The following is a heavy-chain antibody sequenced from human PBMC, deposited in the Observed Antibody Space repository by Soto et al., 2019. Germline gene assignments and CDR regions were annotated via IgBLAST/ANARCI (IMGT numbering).Heavy chain of an antibody. D-gene: IGHD3-3*01. Sequence: VASVKVSCKASGYTFTGYYMHWVRQAPGQGLEWMGGIIPIFGTANYAQKFQGRVTITADESTSTAYMELSGLRSEDTAVYYCARDRRFLEWSPTPYYYYGMDVWGQGTTVTVSS. CDR1: GYTFTGYY. CDR3: ARDRRFLEWSPTPYYYYGMDV. J-gene: IGHJ6*02. CDR2: IIPIFGTA. V-gene: IGHV1-69*13.